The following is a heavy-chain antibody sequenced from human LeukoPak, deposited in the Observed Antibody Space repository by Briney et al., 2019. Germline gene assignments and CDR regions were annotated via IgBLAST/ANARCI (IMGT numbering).Heavy chain of an antibody. V-gene: IGHV3-30*03. CDR1: GFTFRSYG. D-gene: IGHD3-10*01. CDR3: ARGPYYSDSGSPEY. CDR2: ISYDGSNT. J-gene: IGHJ4*02. Sequence: PGRSLRLSCVASGFTFRSYGMHWVRQAPGKGLEWVAVISYDGSNTYYADSVKDRFTISRDNVRNTVFLQMNSLRAEDTAVYYCARGPYYSDSGSPEYWGQGTLVTVSS.